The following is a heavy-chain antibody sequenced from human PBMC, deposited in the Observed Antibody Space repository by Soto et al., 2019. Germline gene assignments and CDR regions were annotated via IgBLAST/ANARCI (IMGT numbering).Heavy chain of an antibody. CDR1: GGTVSSYV. CDR2: FIPIFVSA. Sequence: QLHLVQSGAEVKKAGSSVKVSCKASGGTVSSYVITWVRQAPGKGLEWMGVFIPIFVSAHYAPKFQGRITITADESTSTAYMELSGLTSEDTAIYHCARDVSSDTTGFRGYDLWGQGTQVTVSS. J-gene: IGHJ4*02. CDR3: ARDVSSDTTGFRGYDL. V-gene: IGHV1-69*01. D-gene: IGHD3-10*01.